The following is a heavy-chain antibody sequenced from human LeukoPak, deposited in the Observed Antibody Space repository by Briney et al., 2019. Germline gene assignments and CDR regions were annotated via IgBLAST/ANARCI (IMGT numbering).Heavy chain of an antibody. D-gene: IGHD1-26*01. CDR1: GFTFSSYA. CDR2: IGSNGGDT. CDR3: ARDRVGATGY. V-gene: IGHV3-64*04. Sequence: GGSLRLSCSASGFTFSSYAMYWVRQAPGKGLEYVSAIGSNGGDTYYADSVKGRFTISRDNSKNTLYLQMNSLRAEDTAVYYCARDRVGATGYWGQGALVTVSS. J-gene: IGHJ4*02.